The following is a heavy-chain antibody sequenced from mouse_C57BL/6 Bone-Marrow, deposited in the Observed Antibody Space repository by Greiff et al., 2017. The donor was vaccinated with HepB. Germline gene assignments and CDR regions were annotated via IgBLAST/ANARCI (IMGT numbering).Heavy chain of an antibody. Sequence: QVQLQQPGAELVRPGTSVKLSCKASGYTFTSYWMHWVKQRPGQGLEWIGVIDPSDSYTNYNQKFKGKATLTVDTSSSTAYMQLSSLTSEDSAVYYCARREMVTTGVAYWGQGTLFTVSA. D-gene: IGHD2-2*01. CDR2: IDPSDSYT. V-gene: IGHV1-59*01. J-gene: IGHJ3*01. CDR3: ARREMVTTGVAY. CDR1: GYTFTSYW.